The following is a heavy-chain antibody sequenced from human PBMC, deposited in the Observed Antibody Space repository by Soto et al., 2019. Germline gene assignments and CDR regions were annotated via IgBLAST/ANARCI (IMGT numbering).Heavy chain of an antibody. Sequence: GGSLRLSCAASGFTFSSYAMSWVRQAPGKGLEWVSAISGSGGSTYYADSVKGRFTISRDNSKNTLYLQMNSLRAEDTAVYYCAKDLVGRLTTVTTNYMDVWGKGTTVTVSS. CDR2: ISGSGGST. V-gene: IGHV3-23*01. CDR1: GFTFSSYA. CDR3: AKDLVGRLTTVTTNYMDV. J-gene: IGHJ6*03. D-gene: IGHD4-17*01.